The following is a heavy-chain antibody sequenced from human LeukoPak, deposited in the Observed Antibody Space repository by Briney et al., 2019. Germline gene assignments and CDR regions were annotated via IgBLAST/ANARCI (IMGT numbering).Heavy chain of an antibody. D-gene: IGHD5-12*01. CDR1: GFTFSSYA. Sequence: GGSLRLSCAASGFTFSSYAMHWVRQAPGKGLEWVAVISYDGSNKYYADSVKGRFTISRDNSKNTLYLQMNSLRAEDTAVYYCARDYEYYFDYWGQGTLVTVSS. CDR3: ARDYEYYFDY. V-gene: IGHV3-30-3*01. CDR2: ISYDGSNK. J-gene: IGHJ4*02.